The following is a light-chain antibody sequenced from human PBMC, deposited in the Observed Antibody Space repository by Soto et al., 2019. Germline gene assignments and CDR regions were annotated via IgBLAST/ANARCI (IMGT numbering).Light chain of an antibody. CDR2: VAS. CDR1: QSVRSN. V-gene: IGKV3-15*01. J-gene: IGKJ4*01. Sequence: EIVMTQSPATLSASPGERATLSCRASQSVRSNLAWYQQKPGQAPRLLIYVASTRATGIPARFSGSGSGTEFTLSIGSLQSEDFAVYYCQQYSSWPLTFGGGTKVDI. CDR3: QQYSSWPLT.